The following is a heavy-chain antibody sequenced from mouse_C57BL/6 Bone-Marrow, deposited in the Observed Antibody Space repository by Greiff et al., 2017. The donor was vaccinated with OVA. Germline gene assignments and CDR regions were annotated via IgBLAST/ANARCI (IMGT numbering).Heavy chain of an antibody. CDR3: ARGGYGNRAWFAY. CDR2: INPSSGYT. D-gene: IGHD2-1*01. CDR1: GYTFTSYT. Sequence: VKLQQSGAELARPGASVKMSCKASGYTFTSYTMHWVKQRPGQGLEWIGYINPSSGYTKYNQKFKDKATLTADKSSSTAYMQLSSLTSEDSAVYYCARGGYGNRAWFAYWGQGTLVTVSA. J-gene: IGHJ3*01. V-gene: IGHV1-4*01.